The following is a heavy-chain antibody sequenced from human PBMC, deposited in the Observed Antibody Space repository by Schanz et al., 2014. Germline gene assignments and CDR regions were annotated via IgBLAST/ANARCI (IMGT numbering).Heavy chain of an antibody. D-gene: IGHD6-19*01. CDR1: GGSINSNSYY. CDR3: ARHGPLAGIPLDY. J-gene: IGHJ4*02. V-gene: IGHV4-39*01. CDR2: VFYTGTT. Sequence: QLQLQESGPGLVKPSETLSLICSVSGGSINSNSYYWGWIRQPPGKGLEWIGNVFYTGTTYTNPSLRSRLTLSVTTSNNQFSLKLTSVTAADTAVYFCARHGPLAGIPLDYWGRGTLVTVSS.